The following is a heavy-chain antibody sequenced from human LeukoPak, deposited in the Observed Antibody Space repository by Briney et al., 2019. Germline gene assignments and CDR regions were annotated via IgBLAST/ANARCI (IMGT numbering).Heavy chain of an antibody. Sequence: PGGFLRLSCAASGFTFSSYAMHWVRQAPGKGLEWVAVVSYDGSNKYYADSVKGRFTISRDNSKSTLNLQMDSLRAEDTAVYYCARVPGRYGSGSYEFDYWGQGTLVTVSS. D-gene: IGHD3-10*01. CDR2: VSYDGSNK. CDR3: ARVPGRYGSGSYEFDY. V-gene: IGHV3-30*04. CDR1: GFTFSSYA. J-gene: IGHJ4*02.